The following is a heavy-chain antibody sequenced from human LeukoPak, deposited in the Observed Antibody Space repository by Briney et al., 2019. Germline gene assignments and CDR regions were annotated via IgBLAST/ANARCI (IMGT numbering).Heavy chain of an antibody. Sequence: SETLSLTCAVYGGSFRGYYWSWIRQSPGKGLEWIGEINHSGSTNYNPSLKSRVTISVDTSKNQFSLKLSSVTAADTAVYYCARSRLVRTPFDYWGQGTLVTVSS. D-gene: IGHD3-10*01. CDR1: GGSFRGYY. V-gene: IGHV4-34*01. J-gene: IGHJ4*02. CDR3: ARSRLVRTPFDY. CDR2: INHSGST.